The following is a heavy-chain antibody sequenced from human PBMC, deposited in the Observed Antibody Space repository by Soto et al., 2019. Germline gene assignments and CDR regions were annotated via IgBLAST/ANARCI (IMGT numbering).Heavy chain of an antibody. CDR3: ARELVVPAARGHAFDI. D-gene: IGHD2-2*01. V-gene: IGHV1-46*01. J-gene: IGHJ3*02. Sequence: SVKVSCKASGYTFTSYYMHWVRQAPGQGLEWMGIINPSGGSTSYAQKFQGRVTMTRDTSTSTVYMELSSLRSEDTAVYYCARELVVPAARGHAFDIWGQGTMVTVSS. CDR1: GYTFTSYY. CDR2: INPSGGST.